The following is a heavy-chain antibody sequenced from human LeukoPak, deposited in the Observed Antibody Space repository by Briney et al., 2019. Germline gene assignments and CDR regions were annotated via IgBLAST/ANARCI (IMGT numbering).Heavy chain of an antibody. Sequence: GGSLRLSCAASGFNFHGYAMSWVRQAPGKGLEWVSAISGSGARAHYAESVRGRFTISRDNSQNTLHLQMTSLRAEDTAVYYCAKEVVMGETNYYYYGMDVWGQGTTVTVSS. V-gene: IGHV3-23*01. D-gene: IGHD1-26*01. CDR3: AKEVVMGETNYYYYGMDV. J-gene: IGHJ6*02. CDR2: ISGSGARA. CDR1: GFNFHGYA.